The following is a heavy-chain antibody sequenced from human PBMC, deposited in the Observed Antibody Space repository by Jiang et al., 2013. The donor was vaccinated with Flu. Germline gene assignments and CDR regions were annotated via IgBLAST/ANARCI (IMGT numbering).Heavy chain of an antibody. J-gene: IGHJ6*02. CDR3: AREFHIAAAGYYYYGMDV. CDR2: INSDGSST. D-gene: IGHD6-13*01. Sequence: GLVWVSRINSDGSSTSYADSVKGRFTISRDNAKNTLYLQMNSLRAEDTAVYYCAREFHIAAAGYYYYGMDVWGQGTTVTVSS. V-gene: IGHV3-74*01.